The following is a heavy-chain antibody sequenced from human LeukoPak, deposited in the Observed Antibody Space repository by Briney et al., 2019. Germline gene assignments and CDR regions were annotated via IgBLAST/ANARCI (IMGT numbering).Heavy chain of an antibody. V-gene: IGHV1-69*13. CDR1: GGTFSSYA. D-gene: IGHD4-23*01. Sequence: SVKVSCKASGGTFSSYAISWVRQAPGQGLEWMGGIIPIFGTANYAQKFQGRVTITADESTSTAYMELSSLRSEDTAVYYCVRDSRNYGGNSGVFDYWGQGTLVTVSS. J-gene: IGHJ4*02. CDR2: IIPIFGTA. CDR3: VRDSRNYGGNSGVFDY.